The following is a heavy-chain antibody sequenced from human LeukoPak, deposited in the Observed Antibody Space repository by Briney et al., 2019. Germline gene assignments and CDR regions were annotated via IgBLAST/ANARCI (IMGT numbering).Heavy chain of an antibody. CDR1: GGSVSSGSYY. CDR2: IYYSGST. J-gene: IGHJ1*01. CDR3: ASTSAAMGRYSQH. Sequence: SETLSLTCTVSGGSVSSGSYYWSWIRQPPGKGLEWIGYIYYSGSTNYNPSLKSRVTISVDTSKNQFSLKLSSVTAADTAVYYCASTSAAMGRYSQHWGQGTLVTVSS. V-gene: IGHV4-61*01. D-gene: IGHD2-2*01.